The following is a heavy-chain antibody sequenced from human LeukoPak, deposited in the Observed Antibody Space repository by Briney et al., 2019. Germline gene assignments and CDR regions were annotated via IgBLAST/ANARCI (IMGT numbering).Heavy chain of an antibody. Sequence: ASVKVSYKASGYSFSNCYIYWVRQAAGQGLEWMGVINPSRGATNYAPKFQGSVTMTRDMSTSTVYMELSSLRSEDTAVYYCARDAEERINSKGMYSYYYIDVWGKGTTVTVSS. V-gene: IGHV1-46*01. J-gene: IGHJ6*03. CDR2: INPSRGAT. CDR1: GYSFSNCY. D-gene: IGHD2-8*01. CDR3: ARDAEERINSKGMYSYYYIDV.